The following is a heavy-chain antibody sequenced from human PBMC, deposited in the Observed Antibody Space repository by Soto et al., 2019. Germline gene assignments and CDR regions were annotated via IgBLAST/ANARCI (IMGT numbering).Heavy chain of an antibody. Sequence: GGSLRLSCAASGFTFSNFWMHWVRQAPGKGPVWVSRINGDGSSTSHADSVKGRFTVSRDNAENTLFLQMSGLRAEDTAVYYCARAQLLPDDAFDAWGRGTVVTVSS. V-gene: IGHV3-74*01. J-gene: IGHJ3*01. CDR3: ARAQLLPDDAFDA. D-gene: IGHD2-2*01. CDR1: GFTFSNFW. CDR2: INGDGSST.